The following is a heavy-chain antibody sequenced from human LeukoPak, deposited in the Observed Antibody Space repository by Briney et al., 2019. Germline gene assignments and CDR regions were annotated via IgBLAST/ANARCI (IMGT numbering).Heavy chain of an antibody. J-gene: IGHJ4*02. V-gene: IGHV1-2*02. D-gene: IGHD2-21*02. Sequence: ASVKVSCKASGYTFTGYYMHWVRQAPGQGLEWMGWINPNSGGTNYAQKFQGRVTMTRDTSISTAYMELSRLRSDDTAVYYCARVSNCGGDCYTIDYWGQGTLVTVSS. CDR2: INPNSGGT. CDR3: ARVSNCGGDCYTIDY. CDR1: GYTFTGYY.